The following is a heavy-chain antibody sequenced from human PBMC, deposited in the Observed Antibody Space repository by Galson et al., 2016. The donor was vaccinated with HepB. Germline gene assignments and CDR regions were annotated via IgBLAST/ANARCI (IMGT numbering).Heavy chain of an antibody. Sequence: SLRLSCAASGFTFRDRAMSWVRQAPGEGLEWVASLSGSGGSTYYADSVKGRFTISRDNSKNTLYLQMKSLRADDTAVYYCTNDVGLVMFGLWGRGTLVTVSS. D-gene: IGHD2/OR15-2a*01. CDR3: TNDVGLVMFGL. CDR2: LSGSGGST. V-gene: IGHV3-23*01. J-gene: IGHJ4*02. CDR1: GFTFRDRA.